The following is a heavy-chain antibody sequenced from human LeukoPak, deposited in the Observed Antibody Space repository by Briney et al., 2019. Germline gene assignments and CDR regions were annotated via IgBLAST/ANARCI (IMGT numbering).Heavy chain of an antibody. D-gene: IGHD3-16*01. CDR2: ITQDGSEK. CDR1: GFDLCRYL. Sequence: PVRCLRLSRAASGFDLCRYLMGGVCEAPRKGLEWVANITQDGSEKYYVDSVKGRFTISRDNAKNSLYLQMNSLRAEDTAVYYCAREDYGGSYTQRISAFDYWRQGTLVTVSS. V-gene: IGHV3-7*01. J-gene: IGHJ4*02. CDR3: AREDYGGSYTQRISAFDY.